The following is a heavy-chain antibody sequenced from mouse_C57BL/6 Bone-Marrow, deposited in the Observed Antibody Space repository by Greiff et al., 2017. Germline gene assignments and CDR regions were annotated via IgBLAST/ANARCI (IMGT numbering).Heavy chain of an antibody. CDR1: GYSITSDY. CDR2: ISYSGST. CDR3: ARSPYYYGSSYGYFDV. D-gene: IGHD1-1*01. V-gene: IGHV3-8*01. J-gene: IGHJ1*03. Sequence: EVKLVESGPGLAKPSQTLSLTCSVTGYSITSDYWNWIRKFPGNKLEYMGYISYSGSTYYNPSLKSRISITRDTSKNQYYLQLDSVTTEDTATYYCARSPYYYGSSYGYFDVWGTGTTVTVSS.